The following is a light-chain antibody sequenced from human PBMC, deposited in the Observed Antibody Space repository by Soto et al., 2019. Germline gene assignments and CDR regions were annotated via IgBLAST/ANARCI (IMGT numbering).Light chain of an antibody. V-gene: IGKV3-15*01. J-gene: IGKJ1*01. CDR3: QQYNNWPPDRT. CDR2: AAS. Sequence: EIVMTQSPATLSVSPGERATLSCRASQSVSSNLAWYQQKPGQAPRLLIYAASTRGTRIPGRFTGSGSGTEFTLTISSLQSEDFAIYFCQQYNNWPPDRTFGQGTKVEIK. CDR1: QSVSSN.